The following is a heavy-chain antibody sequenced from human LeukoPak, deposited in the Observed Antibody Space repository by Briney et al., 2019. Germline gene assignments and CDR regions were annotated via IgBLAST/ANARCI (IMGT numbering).Heavy chain of an antibody. D-gene: IGHD2-15*01. J-gene: IGHJ4*02. CDR2: IYYSGST. CDR1: GGSFSNYY. CDR3: ASRGPLGYCSGGSCYSY. Sequence: SETLSLTCAVYGGSFSNYYWSWIRQSPGKGLEWIGSIYYSGSTYYNPSLKSRVTISVDTSKNQFSLELSSVTAADTAVYYCASRGPLGYCSGGSCYSYWGQGTLVTVSS. V-gene: IGHV4-34*01.